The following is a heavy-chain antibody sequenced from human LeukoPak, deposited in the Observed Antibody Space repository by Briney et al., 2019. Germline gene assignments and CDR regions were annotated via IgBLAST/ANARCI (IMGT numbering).Heavy chain of an antibody. Sequence: PSQTLSLTCTVSGGSISSGSYYWSWIRQPPGKGLEWVGSVFHSGNTYYNPSLKSRLTISADTSKNQFSLTLTSVTAADTAVYYCARDRSVGVLPAPPFDFWGQGTLVTVSS. D-gene: IGHD6-6*01. V-gene: IGHV4-39*07. CDR3: ARDRSVGVLPAPPFDF. CDR1: GGSISSGSYY. CDR2: VFHSGNT. J-gene: IGHJ4*02.